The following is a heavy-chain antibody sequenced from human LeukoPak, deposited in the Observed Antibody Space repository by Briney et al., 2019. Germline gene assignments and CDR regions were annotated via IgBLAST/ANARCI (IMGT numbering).Heavy chain of an antibody. CDR1: GYSISSGYY. V-gene: IGHV4-61*01. Sequence: PSETLSLTCTVSGYSISSGYYWSWIRQPPGKGLEWIGYIYYSGSTNYNPSLKSRVTISVDTSKNQFSLKLSSVTAADTAVYYCASQMVRGSYYYYYYMDVWGKGTTVTVSS. J-gene: IGHJ6*03. CDR3: ASQMVRGSYYYYYYMDV. CDR2: IYYSGST. D-gene: IGHD3-10*01.